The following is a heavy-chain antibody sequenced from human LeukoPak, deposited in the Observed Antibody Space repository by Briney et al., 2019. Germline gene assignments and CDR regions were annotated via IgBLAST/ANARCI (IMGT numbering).Heavy chain of an antibody. V-gene: IGHV3-48*03. J-gene: IGHJ3*02. CDR1: RFTFSTYE. CDR2: ISGSGIK. Sequence: PGGSLRLSRAASRFTFSTYEMNLVRQAPGKGLEWVSYISGSGIKHYADSVKGRFTISRDNAKNSLYLQMNSLRVEDTAVYYCAREDTGVAFDIWGQGTTVTV. D-gene: IGHD2-8*01. CDR3: AREDTGVAFDI.